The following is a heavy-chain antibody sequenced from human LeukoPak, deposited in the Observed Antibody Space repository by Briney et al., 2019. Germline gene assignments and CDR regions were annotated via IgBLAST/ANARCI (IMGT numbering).Heavy chain of an antibody. CDR1: GLTFSSYE. J-gene: IGHJ4*02. Sequence: GGSLRLSCAASGLTFSSYEMNWVRQAPGKGLEWVSYISSSGNRSYHADSVKGRFTISRDNAKNSLYLQTNSLRAEDTAVYYCARVPRASGSQYFDHWGQGTLVTVSS. CDR2: ISSSGNRS. D-gene: IGHD3-10*01. V-gene: IGHV3-48*03. CDR3: ARVPRASGSQYFDH.